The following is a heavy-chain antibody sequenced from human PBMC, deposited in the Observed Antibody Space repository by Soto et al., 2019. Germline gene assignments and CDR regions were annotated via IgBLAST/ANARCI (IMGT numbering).Heavy chain of an antibody. J-gene: IGHJ4*02. CDR3: ARGYSSSWYIGY. CDR2: INSGGSST. D-gene: IGHD6-13*01. V-gene: IGHV3-74*01. Sequence: PGPSLRRSCAACGFTFSSDWMHWVRQAPGKGLVWVSRINSGGSSTSYADSVKGRFTISRDNAKNTLYLQMNSLRAEDTAVYYCARGYSSSWYIGYWGQGTLVTVSS. CDR1: GFTFSSDW.